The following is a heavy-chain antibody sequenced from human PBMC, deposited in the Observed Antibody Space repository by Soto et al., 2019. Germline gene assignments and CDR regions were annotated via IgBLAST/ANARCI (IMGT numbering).Heavy chain of an antibody. Sequence: EVQLVESGGDLVQPGGSLRLSCAASGFPFSPYLMSWVRQAPGKGLEWVANIGPDGSAKYYMGYVRGRFTISRDNAKNSLYLQMDSLRVEDTAIYYCSRDICGRTTGCANWGQRTLVIVSS. CDR1: GFPFSPYL. CDR2: IGPDGSAK. V-gene: IGHV3-7*01. J-gene: IGHJ4*02. D-gene: IGHD3-9*01. CDR3: SRDICGRTTGCAN.